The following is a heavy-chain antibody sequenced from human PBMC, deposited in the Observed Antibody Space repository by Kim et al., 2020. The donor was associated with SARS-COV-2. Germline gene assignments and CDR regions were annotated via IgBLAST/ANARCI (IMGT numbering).Heavy chain of an antibody. CDR1: GGSFNDYY. CDR3: AGGQDVDSGRYGGMDV. D-gene: IGHD3-10*01. CDR2: INHSGST. J-gene: IGHJ6*02. V-gene: IGHV4-34*01. Sequence: SETLSLICAVYGGSFNDYYWSWIRQPPGKGLEWIGEINHSGSTNYNPSLRSRVIISVDTSKNQFSLKLSSVTAADTAVYYCAGGQDVDSGRYGGMDVWD.